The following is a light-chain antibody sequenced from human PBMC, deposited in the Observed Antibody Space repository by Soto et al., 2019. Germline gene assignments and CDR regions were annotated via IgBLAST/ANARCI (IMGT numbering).Light chain of an antibody. CDR2: AAS. Sequence: AIRMTQSPSSLSASTGDRVTITCRASQGISSYLAWYQQKPGKAPKLLIYAASTLQSGVPSRFSGSGSGTDFTLTISCLQSQDFATYYCQPYYSYPWTFGQGPKVDI. V-gene: IGKV1-8*01. CDR3: QPYYSYPWT. J-gene: IGKJ1*01. CDR1: QGISSY.